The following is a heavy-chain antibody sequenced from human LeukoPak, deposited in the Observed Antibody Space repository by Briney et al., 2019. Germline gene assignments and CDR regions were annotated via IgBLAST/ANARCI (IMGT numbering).Heavy chain of an antibody. Sequence: SVKVSCKASGGTFSSYAISWVRQAPGQGLEWMGRIIPILGIANYAQKFQGRVTITADKSTSTAYMELSSLRSEDTAVYYCARTDYYDSSGYRGENFDYWGQGTLVTVSS. CDR2: IIPILGIA. D-gene: IGHD3-22*01. V-gene: IGHV1-69*04. CDR3: ARTDYYDSSGYRGENFDY. CDR1: GGTFSSYA. J-gene: IGHJ4*02.